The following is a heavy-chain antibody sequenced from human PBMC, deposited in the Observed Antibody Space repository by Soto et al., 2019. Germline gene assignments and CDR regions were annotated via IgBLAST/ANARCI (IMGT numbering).Heavy chain of an antibody. CDR3: ARHRAAREDAHYYGMDV. Sequence: SETLSLTCTVSGGSISSYYWSWIRQPPGKGLEWIGYIYYSGSTNYNPSLKSRVTISVDTSKNQFSLKLSSVTAADTAVYYCARHRAAREDAHYYGMDVWGQGTTVTVSS. CDR2: IYYSGST. CDR1: GGSISSYY. D-gene: IGHD6-6*01. V-gene: IGHV4-59*08. J-gene: IGHJ6*02.